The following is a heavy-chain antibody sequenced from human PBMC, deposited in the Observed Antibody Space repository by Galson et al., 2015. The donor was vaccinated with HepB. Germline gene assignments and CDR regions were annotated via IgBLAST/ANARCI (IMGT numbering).Heavy chain of an antibody. CDR2: ISGSSSTI. J-gene: IGHJ4*02. D-gene: IGHD6-19*01. Sequence: SLRLSCAASGFTFSDYYMSWIRQAPGKGLEYISYISGSSSTIYYADSVKGRITISRDNTKNSLYLQMGSLTADDTAVYYCARGAVAAREIADHWGQGTLVTVSS. CDR3: ARGAVAAREIADH. V-gene: IGHV3-11*01. CDR1: GFTFSDYY.